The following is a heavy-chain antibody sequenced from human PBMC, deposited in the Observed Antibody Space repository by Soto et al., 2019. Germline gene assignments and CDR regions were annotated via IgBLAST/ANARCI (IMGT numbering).Heavy chain of an antibody. J-gene: IGHJ5*02. CDR2: IYHSGST. Sequence: SETLSLTCAVSGGSISSGGYSWSWIRQPPGKGLEWIGYIYHSGSTYYNPSLKSRVTISVDRSKNQFSLKLSSVTAADTAVYYCARASSLWFGERWFDPWGQGTLVTVSS. CDR3: ARASSLWFGERWFDP. D-gene: IGHD3-10*01. CDR1: GGSISSGGYS. V-gene: IGHV4-30-2*01.